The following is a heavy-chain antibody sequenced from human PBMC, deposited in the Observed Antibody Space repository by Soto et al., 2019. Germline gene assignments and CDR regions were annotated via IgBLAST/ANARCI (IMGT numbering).Heavy chain of an antibody. J-gene: IGHJ6*02. V-gene: IGHV3-66*01. Sequence: SGGSLRLSCAASGFTVSSNYMSWVRQAPGKGLEWISIIYSAGNTYYADSVKGRYTISRDNSKNTLYLQMNSLRAEDTAEYYSARDAGYSSGWYSSYYYGRDVGGQGPTVTVSS. CDR2: IYSAGNT. D-gene: IGHD6-19*01. CDR3: ARDAGYSSGWYSSYYYGRDV. CDR1: GFTVSSNY.